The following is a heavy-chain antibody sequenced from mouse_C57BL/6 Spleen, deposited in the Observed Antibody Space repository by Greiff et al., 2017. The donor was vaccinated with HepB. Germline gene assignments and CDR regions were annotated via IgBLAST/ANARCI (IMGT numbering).Heavy chain of an antibody. CDR1: GFTFSSYG. CDR3: ASLTAFAY. V-gene: IGHV5-6*01. CDR2: LSSGGSYT. J-gene: IGHJ3*01. Sequence: EVQLQESGGDLVKPGGSLKLSCAASGFTFSSYGMSWVRQTPDKRLEWVATLSSGGSYTYYPDSVKGRFTISRDNAKNTLYLQMSSLKSEDTAMYYCASLTAFAYWGQGTLVTVSA. D-gene: IGHD4-1*01.